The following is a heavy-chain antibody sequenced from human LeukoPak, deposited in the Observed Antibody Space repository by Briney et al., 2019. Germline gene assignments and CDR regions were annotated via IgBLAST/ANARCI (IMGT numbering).Heavy chain of an antibody. J-gene: IGHJ4*02. CDR1: GYTFTGYY. V-gene: IGHV1-2*02. Sequence: ASVKVFCKTSGYTFTGYYMHWVRQAPGQGLEWMGWFNPNSRDTNYARKFQGRVTMTRDTSIDTAYLELSRLRSDDTAVYYCARANYGGPPGDYWGQGTLVTVSS. D-gene: IGHD4-23*01. CDR2: FNPNSRDT. CDR3: ARANYGGPPGDY.